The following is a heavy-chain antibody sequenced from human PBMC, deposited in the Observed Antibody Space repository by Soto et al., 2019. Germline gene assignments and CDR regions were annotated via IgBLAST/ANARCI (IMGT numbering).Heavy chain of an antibody. J-gene: IGHJ6*02. CDR3: ARDPFDYYDSSGYYYSPGYYYGMDV. Sequence: GGSLRLSCSASGFTFSSYWMSWVRQAPGKGLEWVANIKQDGSEKYYVDSVKGRFTISRDNAKNSLYLQMNSLRAEDTAVYYCARDPFDYYDSSGYYYSPGYYYGMDVWGQGTTVTVSS. CDR2: IKQDGSEK. D-gene: IGHD3-22*01. CDR1: GFTFSSYW. V-gene: IGHV3-7*05.